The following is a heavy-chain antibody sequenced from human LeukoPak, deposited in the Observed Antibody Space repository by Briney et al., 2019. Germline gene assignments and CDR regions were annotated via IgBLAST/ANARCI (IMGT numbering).Heavy chain of an antibody. CDR1: GFTFSDYL. CDR3: IRNDLVRGVFDH. J-gene: IGHJ4*02. V-gene: IGHV3-72*01. CDR2: TRNKANSYTT. Sequence: PGGSLRLSCAASGFTFSDYLMDWVRQAPGKGLGWVGRTRNKANSYTTEYAASVKGRFIISRDDSKNSLYLQMNSLETEDTAVYYCIRNDLVRGVFDHWGQGTLVIVSS. D-gene: IGHD3-10*01.